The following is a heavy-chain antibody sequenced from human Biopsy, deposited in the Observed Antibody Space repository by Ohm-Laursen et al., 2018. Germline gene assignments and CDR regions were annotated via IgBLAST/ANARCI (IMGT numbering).Heavy chain of an antibody. CDR3: ARWTPEYDSSRYYLDAFDI. CDR1: GVSINGGRYY. J-gene: IGHJ3*02. Sequence: TLSLTCTVSGVSINGGRYYWNWIRHHPGKGLEWIGNIFYSANTYYNPSLKSRVTISVDTSKNQFPLKLSFVTAADTAVYYCARWTPEYDSSRYYLDAFDIWGQGTKVTVSS. V-gene: IGHV4-31*02. D-gene: IGHD3-22*01. CDR2: IFYSANT.